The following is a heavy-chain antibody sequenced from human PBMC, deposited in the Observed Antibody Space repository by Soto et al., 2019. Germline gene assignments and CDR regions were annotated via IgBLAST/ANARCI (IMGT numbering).Heavy chain of an antibody. Sequence: PSETLSLTCTVSGGSISSYYWSWIRQPPWKGLEWIGYIYYSGSTNYNPSLKSRVTISVDTSKNQFSLKLSSVTAADTAVYYCARVSYYDFWSGYGFDYWGRGTLVTVSS. CDR2: IYYSGST. CDR1: GGSISSYY. V-gene: IGHV4-59*01. D-gene: IGHD3-3*01. CDR3: ARVSYYDFWSGYGFDY. J-gene: IGHJ4*02.